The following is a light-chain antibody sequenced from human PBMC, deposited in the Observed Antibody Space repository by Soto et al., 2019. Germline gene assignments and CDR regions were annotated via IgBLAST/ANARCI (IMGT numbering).Light chain of an antibody. V-gene: IGLV1-44*01. CDR3: AAWHDSLNGYV. J-gene: IGLJ1*01. Sequence: QSVLTQPPSASETPGQRVTISCSGSSSNIGSNTVNWYQQLPGTAPKLLIYSNNQRPSGVPDRFSGSKSGTSASLAISGLQSEDEADYYCAAWHDSLNGYVFGTGTKVTVL. CDR2: SNN. CDR1: SSNIGSNT.